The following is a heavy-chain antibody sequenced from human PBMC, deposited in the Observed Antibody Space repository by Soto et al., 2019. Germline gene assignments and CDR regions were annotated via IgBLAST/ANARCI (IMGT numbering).Heavy chain of an antibody. CDR2: IYYSGST. D-gene: IGHD1-26*01. J-gene: IGHJ4*02. CDR3: ARAPRMGKRTYFDY. CDR1: GGSISSYY. V-gene: IGHV4-59*01. Sequence: SETLSLTCTVSGGSISSYYRSWIRQPPGKGLEWIGYIYYSGSTNYNPSLKSRVTISVDTSKNQFSLKLSSVTAADTAVYYCARAPRMGKRTYFDYWGQGTLVTVSS.